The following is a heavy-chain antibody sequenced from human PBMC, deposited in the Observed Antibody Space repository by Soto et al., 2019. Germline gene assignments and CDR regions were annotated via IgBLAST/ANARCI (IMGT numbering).Heavy chain of an antibody. Sequence: QVQLVESGGGLAKPGGSLRLSCAASGLTFSHYFMTWIRQAPGKGLEWVSHISNSGSTTYYADSVKGRFTISRDNAKDSLSLQMNSLRAEDTAVYYCVREKYCSGGSCYSEYWGQGTLVPVSS. D-gene: IGHD2-15*01. CDR2: ISNSGSTT. CDR1: GLTFSHYF. CDR3: VREKYCSGGSCYSEY. J-gene: IGHJ4*02. V-gene: IGHV3-11*01.